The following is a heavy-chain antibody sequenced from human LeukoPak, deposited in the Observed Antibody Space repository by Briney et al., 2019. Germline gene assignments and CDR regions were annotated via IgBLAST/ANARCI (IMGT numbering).Heavy chain of an antibody. CDR2: IYYSGNT. CDR3: ARDGTNGGQFEL. CDR1: GGSISSANYY. D-gene: IGHD7-27*01. J-gene: IGHJ2*01. Sequence: SETLSLTCTVSGGSISSANYYWTWIRQPPGKGLEWIGYIYYSGNTYYNPSLKSRVTISVDTSKNQFSLRLDSVTAADTAVYYCARDGTNGGQFELWGRGTVVIVSS. V-gene: IGHV4-30-4*08.